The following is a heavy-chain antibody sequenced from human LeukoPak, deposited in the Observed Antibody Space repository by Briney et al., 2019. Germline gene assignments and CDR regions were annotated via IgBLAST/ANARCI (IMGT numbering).Heavy chain of an antibody. V-gene: IGHV4-59*11. CDR3: ARRSQGAFDI. Sequence: SSGTLSLTCTASGGSISSHYWSWIRQPPGKGLEWIGYIYFSGSTKYNPSLKSRATISVDTSKNQFSLKLSSVTAADTAVYYCARRSQGAFDIWGQGTMVTVSS. CDR2: IYFSGST. J-gene: IGHJ3*02. CDR1: GGSISSHY.